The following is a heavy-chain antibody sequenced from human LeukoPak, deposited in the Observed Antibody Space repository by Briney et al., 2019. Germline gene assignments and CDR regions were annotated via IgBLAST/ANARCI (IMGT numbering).Heavy chain of an antibody. CDR1: GFTFSSYS. CDR2: ISSSSSYI. CDR3: AYDYGDPTYYYYYGMDV. J-gene: IGHJ6*02. V-gene: IGHV3-21*01. Sequence: GGSLRLSCAASGFTFSSYSMNWVRQAPGKGLEWVSSISSSSSYIHYADSVKGRFTISRDNAKNSLYLQMNSLRAEDTAVYYCAYDYGDPTYYYYYGMDVWGQGTTVTVSS. D-gene: IGHD4-17*01.